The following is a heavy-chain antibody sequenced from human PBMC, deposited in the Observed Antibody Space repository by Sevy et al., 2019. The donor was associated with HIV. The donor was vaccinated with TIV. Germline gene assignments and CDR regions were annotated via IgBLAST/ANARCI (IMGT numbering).Heavy chain of an antibody. Sequence: GGSLRLSCSASGFTFSSYAMHWVRQAPGKGLEYVSAISSNGGSTYYADSVNGRFTISRDNSKNTLYLQMSSLRAEDTAVYYCVKDRRYYYDSSGYYLGDAFDIWGQGTMVTVSS. J-gene: IGHJ3*02. V-gene: IGHV3-64D*06. D-gene: IGHD3-22*01. CDR2: ISSNGGST. CDR1: GFTFSSYA. CDR3: VKDRRYYYDSSGYYLGDAFDI.